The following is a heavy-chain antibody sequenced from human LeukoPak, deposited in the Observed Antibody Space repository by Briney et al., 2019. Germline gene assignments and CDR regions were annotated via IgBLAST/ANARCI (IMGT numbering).Heavy chain of an antibody. CDR2: ISYSGST. CDR1: GGSISSYY. V-gene: IGHV4-59*01. CDR3: AREGTAGTNLNWFDP. Sequence: SETLSLTCTVSGGSISSYYWSWVRQPPGKGLEWIGYISYSGSTNFNPSLKSRVTISVDTSKNQFSLKLSSVTAADTAVYYCAREGTAGTNLNWFDPWGQGTLVTVSS. D-gene: IGHD1-1*01. J-gene: IGHJ5*02.